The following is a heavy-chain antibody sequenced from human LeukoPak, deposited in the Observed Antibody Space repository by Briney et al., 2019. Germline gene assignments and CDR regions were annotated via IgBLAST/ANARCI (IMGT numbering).Heavy chain of an antibody. CDR1: GGSISSSSYY. V-gene: IGHV4-39*02. CDR2: IYYSGST. Sequence: SETLSLTCTVSGGSISSSSYYWGWIRQPPGKGLEWIVSIYYSGSTYYNPSLKSRVTISVDTSKNQFSLKLSSVTAADTAAYYCAREFTMVRGGYYYYGMDVWGQGTTVTVSS. J-gene: IGHJ6*02. CDR3: AREFTMVRGGYYYYGMDV. D-gene: IGHD3-10*01.